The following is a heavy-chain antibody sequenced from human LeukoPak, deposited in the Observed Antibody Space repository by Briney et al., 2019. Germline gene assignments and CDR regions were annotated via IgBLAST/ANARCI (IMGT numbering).Heavy chain of an antibody. V-gene: IGHV3-30*04. Sequence: GGSLRLSCAASGFTFSNYAIHWVRQAPGKGLEWLAAISHDGSNKYYADSVKGRFTISRDNSKNTLYLQMNSLRAEDTAVYYCARDSGGRPGYFQHWGQGTLVTVSS. D-gene: IGHD6-19*01. CDR3: ARDSGGRPGYFQH. CDR1: GFTFSNYA. J-gene: IGHJ1*01. CDR2: ISHDGSNK.